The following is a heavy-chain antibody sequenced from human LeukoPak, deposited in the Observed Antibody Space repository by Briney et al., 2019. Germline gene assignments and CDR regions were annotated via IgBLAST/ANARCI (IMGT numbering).Heavy chain of an antibody. CDR1: GFTFSSYG. Sequence: PGGSLRLSCAASGFTFSSYGMHWVRQAPGKGLEWVAVIWYDGSNKYYADSVKGRFTISRDNSKNTLYLQMNSLRAEDTAVYYCAKVGPGRGIAAAGTPHYYYYYMDVWGKGTTVTVSS. J-gene: IGHJ6*03. CDR3: AKVGPGRGIAAAGTPHYYYYYMDV. CDR2: IWYDGSNK. D-gene: IGHD6-13*01. V-gene: IGHV3-30*02.